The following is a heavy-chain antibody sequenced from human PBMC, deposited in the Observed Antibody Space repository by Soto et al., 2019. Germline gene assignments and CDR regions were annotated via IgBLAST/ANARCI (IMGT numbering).Heavy chain of an antibody. CDR3: ARGWDWNDAVGGNWFDP. D-gene: IGHD1-1*01. CDR2: IYYSGST. CDR1: GGSISSGDYY. Sequence: SETLSLTCTVSGGSISSGDYYWSWIRQPPGKGLEWIGYIYYSGSTYYNPSLKSRVTISVDTSKNQFSLKLSSVTAADTAVYYCARGWDWNDAVGGNWFDPWGQGTLVTVSS. V-gene: IGHV4-30-4*01. J-gene: IGHJ5*02.